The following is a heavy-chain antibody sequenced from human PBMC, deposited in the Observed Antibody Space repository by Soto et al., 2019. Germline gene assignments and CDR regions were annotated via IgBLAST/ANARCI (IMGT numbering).Heavy chain of an antibody. J-gene: IGHJ4*02. CDR3: ARKRTTLDY. CDR1: GDSISSYY. Sequence: SETLSLTCTVSGDSISSYYWSWIRQPPGKGLEWIGYIYYSGSTDYNPSLKSRVTISVDTSRNQLSLKLSSVTAADTAVYYCARKRTTLDYWGQGTLVTVS. CDR2: IYYSGST. D-gene: IGHD1-7*01. V-gene: IGHV4-59*01.